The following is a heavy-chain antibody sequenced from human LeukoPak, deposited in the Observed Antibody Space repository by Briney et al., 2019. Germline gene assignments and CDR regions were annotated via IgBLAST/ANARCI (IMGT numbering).Heavy chain of an antibody. D-gene: IGHD5-18*01. CDR2: IRYDGNNI. CDR3: EKDGRPSAPGGYQIDY. V-gene: IGHV3-30*02. J-gene: IGHJ4*02. Sequence: QPGGSLRLSCAASGFTFSTYGMHWVRQAPGKGLEWVAFIRYDGNNIYYADSVKGRFTISRDTSKNTLYLQMNSLRGEDTAVYYCEKDGRPSAPGGYQIDYWGQGTLVTVSS. CDR1: GFTFSTYG.